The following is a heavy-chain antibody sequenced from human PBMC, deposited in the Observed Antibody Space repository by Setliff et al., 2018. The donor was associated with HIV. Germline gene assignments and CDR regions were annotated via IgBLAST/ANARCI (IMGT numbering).Heavy chain of an antibody. Sequence: GGSLRLSCAVSGLSFSHAWMSWVRQTPGKGLEWVGRIKGKTDGWATDYGAPVKDRFTISRDDSESMVYLEMNSLKTEDTAVYYCTSRSWGQGTLVTVSS. V-gene: IGHV3-15*01. CDR1: GLSFSHAW. CDR3: TSRS. J-gene: IGHJ5*02. CDR2: IKGKTDGWAT.